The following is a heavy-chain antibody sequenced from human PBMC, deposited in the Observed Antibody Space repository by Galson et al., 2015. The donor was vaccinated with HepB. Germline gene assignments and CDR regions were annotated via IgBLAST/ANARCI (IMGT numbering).Heavy chain of an antibody. CDR3: GREPGNYYGSGSYYDV. Sequence: SLTCTVSGGSISNSYYYWGWVRQPPGKGLEWIGSIYYSGKTYYNLSLKSRLTISVDTSKNQFSLKVSSVTAADTAVYYCGREPGNYYGSGSYYDVWGQGTTVTVSS. J-gene: IGHJ6*02. CDR2: IYYSGKT. V-gene: IGHV4-39*07. CDR1: GGSISNSYYY. D-gene: IGHD3-10*01.